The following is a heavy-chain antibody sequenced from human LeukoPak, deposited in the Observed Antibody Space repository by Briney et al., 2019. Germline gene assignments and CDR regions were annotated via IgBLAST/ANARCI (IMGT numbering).Heavy chain of an antibody. CDR2: IYSGGST. CDR3: ARLWFGEYFDY. D-gene: IGHD3-10*01. CDR1: GFTVSSNY. V-gene: IGHV3-66*01. J-gene: IGHJ4*02. Sequence: QAGGSLRLSCAASGFTVSSNYMSWVRLAPGKGLEWVSVIYSGGSTYYADSVKGRFTISRDNSKNTLYLQMNSLRAEDTAVYYCARLWFGEYFDYWGQGTLVTVSS.